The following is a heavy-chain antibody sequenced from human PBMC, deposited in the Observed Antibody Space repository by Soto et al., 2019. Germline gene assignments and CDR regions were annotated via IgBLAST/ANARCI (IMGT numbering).Heavy chain of an antibody. V-gene: IGHV3-30*18. Sequence: QVQLVESGGGVVQPGRSLRLSCAASGFTFSSYGMHWVRQAPGKGLEWVAVISYDGSNKYYADSVKGRFTISRDNSKNTLYLQMNSLRAEDTAVYYCAKGMGVVVVAATCLDYWGQGTLVTVSS. CDR1: GFTFSSYG. CDR3: AKGMGVVVVAATCLDY. CDR2: ISYDGSNK. J-gene: IGHJ4*02. D-gene: IGHD2-15*01.